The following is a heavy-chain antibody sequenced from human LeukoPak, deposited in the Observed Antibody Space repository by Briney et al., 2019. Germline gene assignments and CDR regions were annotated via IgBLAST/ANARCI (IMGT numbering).Heavy chain of an antibody. V-gene: IGHV4-59*01. CDR3: ARGSYTYGHPPSLDY. CDR1: GGSISSYY. CDR2: IYYSGST. Sequence: PSETLSLTCTVSGGSISSYYWSWIRQPPGKGLEWIGYIYYSGSTNYNPSLKSRVTISVDTSKNQFSLKLDSVTAADTAVYYCARGSYTYGHPPSLDYWGQGTLVTVSS. J-gene: IGHJ4*02. D-gene: IGHD5-18*01.